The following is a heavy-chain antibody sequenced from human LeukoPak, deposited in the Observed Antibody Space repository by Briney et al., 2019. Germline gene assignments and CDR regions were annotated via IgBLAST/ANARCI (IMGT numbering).Heavy chain of an antibody. V-gene: IGHV1-58*02. Sequence: EASVKVSCKASGFTFTSSAMQWVRRARGQRLEWIGWIVVGSGNTNYAQKFQERVTITRDMSTSTAYMELSSLRSEDTAVYYCAASQPEYYYDSSGYWDWFDPWGQGTLVTVSS. D-gene: IGHD3-22*01. CDR1: GFTFTSSA. J-gene: IGHJ5*02. CDR2: IVVGSGNT. CDR3: AASQPEYYYDSSGYWDWFDP.